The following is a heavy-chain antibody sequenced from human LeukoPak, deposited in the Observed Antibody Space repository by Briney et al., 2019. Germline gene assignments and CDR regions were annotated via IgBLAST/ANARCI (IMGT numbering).Heavy chain of an antibody. Sequence: GGSLRLSCAGSAFSFSRYSMSWVRQAPGKGLEWVSSISPTGTHIYYADSVKGRFTISRDNAKNSLYLQMNSLSAEDTAVFYCAREGSRDILTGYYTYWGQGTLVTVSS. V-gene: IGHV3-21*01. CDR2: ISPTGTHI. CDR3: AREGSRDILTGYYTY. D-gene: IGHD3-9*01. CDR1: AFSFSRYS. J-gene: IGHJ4*02.